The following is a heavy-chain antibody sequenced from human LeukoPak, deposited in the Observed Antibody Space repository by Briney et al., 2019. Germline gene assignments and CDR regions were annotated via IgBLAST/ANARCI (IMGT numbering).Heavy chain of an antibody. CDR3: AGAPVDTTMRLSAFDI. J-gene: IGHJ3*02. V-gene: IGHV4-34*01. Sequence: SETMSLTCAVYAESFSGYYWSWIRQPPGKGLEWIGEINHSGTTNYNPTLKSRVTISADTSKNQFSLKVSSVTAADTALYYCAGAPVDTTMRLSAFDIWGRGTMVIVSS. CDR1: AESFSGYY. D-gene: IGHD5-18*01. CDR2: INHSGTT.